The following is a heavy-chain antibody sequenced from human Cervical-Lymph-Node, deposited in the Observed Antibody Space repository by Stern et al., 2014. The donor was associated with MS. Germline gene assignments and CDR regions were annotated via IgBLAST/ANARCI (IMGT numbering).Heavy chain of an antibody. CDR2: IHTVDSNT. D-gene: IGHD1-1*01. V-gene: IGHV1-3*04. CDR1: GYTFTSHS. Sequence: QVQLVESGAEVKKPWASVKVSCTASGYTFTSHSIHWVRQAPGQGLEWMGWIHTVDSNTKYSQKFQGRVTITRDTSASTVNMELSSLRSEDTAKYYCARDEDADWSDTWIDFWGQGTLITVSS. CDR3: ARDEDADWSDTWIDF. J-gene: IGHJ4*02.